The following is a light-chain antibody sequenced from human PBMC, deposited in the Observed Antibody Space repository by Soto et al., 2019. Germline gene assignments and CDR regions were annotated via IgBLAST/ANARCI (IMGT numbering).Light chain of an antibody. CDR1: SSDVGGYNY. V-gene: IGLV2-14*01. Sequence: QSVLTQPASVSGSPGQSITISCTGTSSDVGGYNYVSWYQQHPGKAPKLMIYEVSNRPSGVSNRFSGSKSGNTASLTISGLQAEDEAVYFCCSYAGNKTVVFGGGTQLTVL. CDR3: CSYAGNKTVV. J-gene: IGLJ7*01. CDR2: EVS.